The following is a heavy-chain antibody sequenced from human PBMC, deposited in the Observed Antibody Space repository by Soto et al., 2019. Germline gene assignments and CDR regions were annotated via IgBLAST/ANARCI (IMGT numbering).Heavy chain of an antibody. CDR2: ICYSGST. Sequence: PSETLSLTCTVSGDSLSSADYCWSWIRQAPGKGLEWIGYICYSGSTYHNPSLKSQTSMSIDTSKKQFSLKLTSVTAADTAVYYCARAPVGLDTISYFDYWGQGKLVTVPQ. J-gene: IGHJ4*02. CDR3: ARAPVGLDTISYFDY. CDR1: GDSLSSADYC. V-gene: IGHV4-30-4*01. D-gene: IGHD3-3*01.